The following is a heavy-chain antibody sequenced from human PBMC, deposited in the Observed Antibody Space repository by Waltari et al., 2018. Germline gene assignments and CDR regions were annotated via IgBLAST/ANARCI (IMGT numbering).Heavy chain of an antibody. J-gene: IGHJ3*02. CDR3: AREGLMSGSYYRAFDI. D-gene: IGHD1-26*01. V-gene: IGHV4-38-2*02. CDR2: IYQSGST. CDR1: GYSISSGYY. Sequence: QVQLQESGPGLVKPSETLSLTCAVSGYSISSGYYWGWIRQPPGKGLEWIGSIYQSGSTYYNPSLKSRVTISVDTSKNQFSLKLSSVTAADTAVYYCAREGLMSGSYYRAFDIWGQGTMVTVSS.